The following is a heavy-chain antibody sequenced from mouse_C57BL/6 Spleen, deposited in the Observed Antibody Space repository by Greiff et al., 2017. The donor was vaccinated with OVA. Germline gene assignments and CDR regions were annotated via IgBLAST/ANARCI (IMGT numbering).Heavy chain of an antibody. Sequence: EVKLMESGPELVKPGASVKISCKASGYSFTGYYMHWVKQSHGNILDWIGYIYPYNGVSSYNQKFKGKATLTVDKSSSTAYMELRSLTSEDSAVYYCASRGDDYDGFAYWGQGTLVTVSA. D-gene: IGHD2-4*01. V-gene: IGHV1-31*01. CDR3: ASRGDDYDGFAY. CDR2: IYPYNGVS. CDR1: GYSFTGYY. J-gene: IGHJ3*01.